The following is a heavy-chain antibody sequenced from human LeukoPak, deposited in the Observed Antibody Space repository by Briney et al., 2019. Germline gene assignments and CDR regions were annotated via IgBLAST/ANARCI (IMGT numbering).Heavy chain of an antibody. Sequence: GGSLRLSCAASGFTFSSYGMHWVRQAPGKGLEWVAVISYDGSNKYYADSVKGRFTISRDNSKNTLYLQMNSLRAEDTAMYYCAKEAGGTLDYWGQGTLVTVSS. J-gene: IGHJ4*02. CDR3: AKEAGGTLDY. V-gene: IGHV3-30*18. CDR2: ISYDGSNK. D-gene: IGHD1-26*01. CDR1: GFTFSSYG.